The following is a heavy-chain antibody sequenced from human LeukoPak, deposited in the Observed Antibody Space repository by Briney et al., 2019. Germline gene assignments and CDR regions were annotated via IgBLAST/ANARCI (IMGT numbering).Heavy chain of an antibody. Sequence: GGSLRLSCTPSIFTFSTYAMSWVRQAPGKGLEWVSSISGSGDTTYYTGSVKGRFTISRDNPKNALYLQMSSLRAEDTAVYYCAKSQRNDQQVVQRIDYWGQGTLVTVSS. D-gene: IGHD2-2*01. CDR3: AKSQRNDQQVVQRIDY. CDR2: ISGSGDTT. CDR1: IFTFSTYA. V-gene: IGHV3-23*01. J-gene: IGHJ4*02.